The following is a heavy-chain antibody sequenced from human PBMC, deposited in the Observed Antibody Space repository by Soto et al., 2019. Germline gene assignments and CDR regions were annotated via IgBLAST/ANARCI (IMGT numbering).Heavy chain of an antibody. V-gene: IGHV1-18*01. CDR3: ARAGYCTNGVCYMVNWFDP. CDR2: ISAYNGNT. CDR1: GYTFISYG. Sequence: ASVKVSCKVSGYTFISYGISWVRQAPGQGLEWMGWISAYNGNTNYAQKLQGRVTMTTDTSTSTAYMELRSLRSDDTAVYYCARAGYCTNGVCYMVNWFDPWGQGTLVTVSS. J-gene: IGHJ5*02. D-gene: IGHD2-8*01.